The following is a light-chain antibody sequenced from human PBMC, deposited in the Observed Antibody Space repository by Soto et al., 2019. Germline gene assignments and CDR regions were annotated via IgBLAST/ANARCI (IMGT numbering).Light chain of an antibody. Sequence: DIQMTQSPSTLSASVGDRVTITCRASQSISNWLAWYQQKPGKAPNLLIYDASSLESGVPSRFSGSGSGTDFTLTISSLQADDFATYYCLQHFNFSWTFGQGTKVE. CDR1: QSISNW. V-gene: IGKV1-5*01. CDR2: DAS. CDR3: LQHFNFSWT. J-gene: IGKJ1*01.